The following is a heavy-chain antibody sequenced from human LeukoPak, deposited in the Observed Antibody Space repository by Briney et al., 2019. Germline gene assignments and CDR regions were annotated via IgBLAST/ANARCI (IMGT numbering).Heavy chain of an antibody. CDR1: GYTFTGYY. V-gene: IGHV1-8*03. J-gene: IGHJ6*03. CDR2: MNPNSGNT. Sequence: GASVKVSCKASGYTFTGYYMHWVRQAPGQGLEWMGWMNPNSGNTGYAQKFQGRVTITRNTSISTAYMELSSLRSEDTAVYYCARGPYSSSWEATPFYYYYYYYMDVWGKGTTVTVSS. D-gene: IGHD6-13*01. CDR3: ARGPYSSSWEATPFYYYYYYYMDV.